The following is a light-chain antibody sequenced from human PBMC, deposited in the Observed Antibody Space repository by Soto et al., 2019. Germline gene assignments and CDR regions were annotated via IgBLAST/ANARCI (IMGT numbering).Light chain of an antibody. CDR1: QSISSW. J-gene: IGKJ1*01. CDR3: QTDRA. CDR2: KAS. Sequence: DLHMTQSPSTLSAFVGDRVTITCRASQSISSWLAWYQQKPGKAPKLLIYKASSLESGVPSRFSGSGSGTEFTLTISSLQPDDFATHYCQTDRAFGQGTKVDI. V-gene: IGKV1-5*03.